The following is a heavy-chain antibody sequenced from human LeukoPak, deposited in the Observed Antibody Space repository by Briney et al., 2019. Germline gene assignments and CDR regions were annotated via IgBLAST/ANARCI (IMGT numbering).Heavy chain of an antibody. Sequence: SETLSLTCAVSGYSVSSGYFWGWVRQPPGKGLQWIGSIYHSGSTYYNPSLKSRVTISVDTSKNQFSLKLSSVTAADTAVYYCHVVPAAIGGYYYYYYMDVWGKGTTVTVSS. CDR2: IYHSGST. CDR3: HVVPAAIGGYYYYYYMDV. D-gene: IGHD2-2*02. J-gene: IGHJ6*03. CDR1: GYSVSSGYF. V-gene: IGHV4-38-2*01.